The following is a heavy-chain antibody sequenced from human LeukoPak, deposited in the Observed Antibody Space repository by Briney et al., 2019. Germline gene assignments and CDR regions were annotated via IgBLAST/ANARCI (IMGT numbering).Heavy chain of an antibody. CDR2: INHSGST. CDR1: GGSFSGHY. V-gene: IGHV4-34*01. J-gene: IGHJ4*02. CDR3: ASGQYYDLWSGYYVD. Sequence: SETLSLTCAVYGGSFSGHYWSWIRQPPGKGLEWIGEINHSGSTNYNPSLESRVTISVDTSKNHFSLRLSSVTAADTAVYYCASGQYYDLWSGYYVDWGQGTLVTVSA. D-gene: IGHD3-3*01.